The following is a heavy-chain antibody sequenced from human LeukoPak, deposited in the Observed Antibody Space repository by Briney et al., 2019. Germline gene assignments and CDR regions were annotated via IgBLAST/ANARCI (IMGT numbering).Heavy chain of an antibody. Sequence: GGSLGLSCAASGFTFRDYYMGWIRQAPGKGLEWISYISETGTTIYQPDSVKGRFSISRDNAKNSLFLQMNRRRPEDTAVYYCARTSYPWNWGQGTLVTVSS. J-gene: IGHJ4*02. CDR1: GFTFRDYY. CDR2: ISETGTTI. V-gene: IGHV3-11*01. D-gene: IGHD3-16*02. CDR3: ARTSYPWN.